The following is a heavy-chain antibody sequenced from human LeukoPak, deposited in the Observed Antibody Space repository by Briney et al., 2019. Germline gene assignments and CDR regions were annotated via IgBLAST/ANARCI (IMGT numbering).Heavy chain of an antibody. Sequence: GGSLRLSCAASGFTFSNAWMTWVRQAPGKGLEWVGRIKSKTAGGTIDYAAPVKGRFTISRDDSKNTLYLQMNSLKTEDTAVYYCTTGENMVGSTIHIRWADWGQGTLVTVSS. V-gene: IGHV3-15*01. J-gene: IGHJ4*02. D-gene: IGHD1-26*01. CDR2: IKSKTAGGTI. CDR1: GFTFSNAW. CDR3: TTGENMVGSTIHIRWAD.